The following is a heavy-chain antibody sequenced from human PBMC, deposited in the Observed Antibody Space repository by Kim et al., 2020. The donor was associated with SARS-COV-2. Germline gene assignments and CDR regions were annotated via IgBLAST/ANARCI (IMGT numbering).Heavy chain of an antibody. Sequence: YHPSLKSRVTITVDTSKHQFSLKLSSVTAADTAVYYCARRYYGSGSPFDYWGQGTLVTVSS. J-gene: IGHJ4*02. V-gene: IGHV4-34*01. D-gene: IGHD3-10*01. CDR3: ARRYYGSGSPFDY.